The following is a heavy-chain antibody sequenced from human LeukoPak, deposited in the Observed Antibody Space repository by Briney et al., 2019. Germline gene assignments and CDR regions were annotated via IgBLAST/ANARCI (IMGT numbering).Heavy chain of an antibody. V-gene: IGHV4-34*01. CDR1: GGSFSGYY. CDR2: INHSGST. J-gene: IGHJ5*02. CDR3: ARAYDSSGYYYLWFDP. D-gene: IGHD3-22*01. Sequence: SETLSLTCAVYGGSFSGYYWSWIRQPPGKGLEWIGEINHSGSTNYNPSLKSRATISVDTSKNQFSLKLSSVTAADTAVYYCARAYDSSGYYYLWFDPWGQGTLVTVSS.